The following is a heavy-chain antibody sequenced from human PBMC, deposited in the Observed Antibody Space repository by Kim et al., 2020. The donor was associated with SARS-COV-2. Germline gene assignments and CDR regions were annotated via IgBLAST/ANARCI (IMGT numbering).Heavy chain of an antibody. Sequence: ASVKVSCKASGYTFTSYGISWVRQAPGQGLEWMGWISAYNGNTNYAQKLQGRVTMTTDTSTSTAYMELRSLRSDDTAVYYCARDPYDILTGPLPSNGMDVWGQGTTVTVSS. CDR3: ARDPYDILTGPLPSNGMDV. V-gene: IGHV1-18*01. CDR1: GYTFTSYG. J-gene: IGHJ6*02. CDR2: ISAYNGNT. D-gene: IGHD3-9*01.